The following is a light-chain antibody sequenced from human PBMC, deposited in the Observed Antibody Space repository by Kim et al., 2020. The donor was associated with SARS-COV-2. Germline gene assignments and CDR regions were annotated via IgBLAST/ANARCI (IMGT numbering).Light chain of an antibody. CDR3: LLYYGGARV. Sequence: PGGPVTLTCASSTGAVTSGYYPNWFQQKPGQAPRALIYSTSQKHSWTPARFSAYLLGGKAALTLSGVQPEDEADYYCLLYYGGARVFGRGTQLTVL. CDR2: STS. J-gene: IGLJ3*02. CDR1: TGAVTSGYY. V-gene: IGLV7-43*01.